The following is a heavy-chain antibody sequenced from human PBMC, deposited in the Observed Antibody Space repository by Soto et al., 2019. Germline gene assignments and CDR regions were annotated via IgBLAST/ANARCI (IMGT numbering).Heavy chain of an antibody. V-gene: IGHV4-59*01. J-gene: IGHJ4*02. CDR2: IYYSGSA. Sequence: SETLSLTCTVSGGSISSYLWSWIRQPPGKGLEWIGYIYYSGSANYNPSLKSRVTMSVDTSKNQFYLKLSSVTAADTALYYCARSGIVTTGTDYFDYWGQGIQVTVSS. D-gene: IGHD6-13*01. CDR1: GGSISSYL. CDR3: ARSGIVTTGTDYFDY.